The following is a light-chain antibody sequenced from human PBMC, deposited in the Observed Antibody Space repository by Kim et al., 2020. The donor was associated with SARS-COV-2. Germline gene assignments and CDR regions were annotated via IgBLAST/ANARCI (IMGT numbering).Light chain of an antibody. CDR1: QGFSNY. J-gene: IGKJ1*01. Sequence: DIQMTQSPSSLSASVGDRVTITCRASQGFSNYLAWYQQKPGKVPKLLIYAASTLQSGVPSRFSGSGFGTDFTLTISSLQPEDVATYYCQKYNSAPWTFGQGTKVDIK. CDR3: QKYNSAPWT. CDR2: AAS. V-gene: IGKV1-27*01.